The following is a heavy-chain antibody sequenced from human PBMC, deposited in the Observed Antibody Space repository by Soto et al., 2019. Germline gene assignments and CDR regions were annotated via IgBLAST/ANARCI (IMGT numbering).Heavy chain of an antibody. CDR1: GFTFTTYA. D-gene: IGHD1-26*01. V-gene: IGHV3-23*01. J-gene: IGHJ4*02. Sequence: EVQLLESGGGLVQPGGSLRLSCAASGFTFTTYAMSWVRQPPGKGLEWVSGISSSGDIPYYADSVKGRFTISSDQSKKTVYLQMNSLRAEDTALYYCAKVNSIVGHADHDYWGQEALGAVSS. CDR3: AKVNSIVGHADHDY. CDR2: ISSSGDIP.